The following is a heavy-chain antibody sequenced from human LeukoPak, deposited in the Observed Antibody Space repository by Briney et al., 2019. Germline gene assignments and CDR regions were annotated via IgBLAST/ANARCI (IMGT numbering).Heavy chain of an antibody. D-gene: IGHD2-15*01. CDR2: IYSGGST. J-gene: IGHJ3*02. V-gene: IGHV3-53*01. CDR1: GFTVSSNY. CDR3: ARDRKGGIDAFNI. Sequence: TGGSLRLSCAASGFTVSSNYMSWVRQAPGKGLEWVSIIYSGGSTYYADSVKGRFTISRDNSKNTLYLQMNSLRAEDTAVYYCARDRKGGIDAFNIWGQGTMVTVSS.